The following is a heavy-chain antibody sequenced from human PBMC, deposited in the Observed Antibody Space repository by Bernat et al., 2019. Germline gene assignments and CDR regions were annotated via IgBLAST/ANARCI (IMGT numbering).Heavy chain of an antibody. V-gene: IGHV4-34*01. J-gene: IGHJ4*02. CDR2: INHSGST. D-gene: IGHD6-13*01. Sequence: QVQLQQWGAGLLKPSETLSLTCAVYGGSFSGYYWSWIRQPPGKGLERIGEINHSGSTNYNPSLKSRVTISVDTSKNQFSLKLSSVTAADTAVYYCARGAQLVPFDYWGQGTLVTVSS. CDR1: GGSFSGYY. CDR3: ARGAQLVPFDY.